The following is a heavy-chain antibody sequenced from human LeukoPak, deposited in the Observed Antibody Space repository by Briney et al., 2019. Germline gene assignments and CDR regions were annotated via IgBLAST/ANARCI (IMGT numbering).Heavy chain of an antibody. CDR1: GYTFTSYA. Sequence: ASVKVSFKASGYTFTSYAIGWVRQAPGQGLEWMGWISGYNGNTKYAQKVQGRVTMTTDTSTSTAYMELRSLRSDDTAVYYCARGYSYGSDYYYGMDVWGQGTTVTVSS. V-gene: IGHV1-18*01. D-gene: IGHD5-18*01. CDR2: ISGYNGNT. CDR3: ARGYSYGSDYYYGMDV. J-gene: IGHJ6*02.